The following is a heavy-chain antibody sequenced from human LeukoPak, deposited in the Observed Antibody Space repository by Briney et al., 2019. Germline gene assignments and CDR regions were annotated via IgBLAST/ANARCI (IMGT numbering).Heavy chain of an antibody. J-gene: IGHJ4*02. Sequence: GGSPRLSCAASGFTFGSYAMSWVRQAPGKGLEWVSAISGSGGSTYYADSVKGRFTISRDNSKNTLYLQMNSLRAEDTAVYYCAKARYSSSSGIDYWGQGTLVTVSS. V-gene: IGHV3-23*01. CDR2: ISGSGGST. D-gene: IGHD6-6*01. CDR3: AKARYSSSSGIDY. CDR1: GFTFGSYA.